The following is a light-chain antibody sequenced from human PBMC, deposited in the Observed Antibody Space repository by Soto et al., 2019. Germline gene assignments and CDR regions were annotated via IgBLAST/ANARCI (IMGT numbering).Light chain of an antibody. J-gene: IGKJ1*01. V-gene: IGKV1-39*01. CDR1: QTIGNY. CDR3: QQSYNTPRT. CDR2: AAS. Sequence: DLQLTQAPSSRPASVGDRVTITCRASQTIGNYLNWYQQRPGKAPNLLISAASTLQSGVPSRFSGSGSGTDFTLTITSLQPEDFATYYCQQSYNTPRTFGQGTKVDIK.